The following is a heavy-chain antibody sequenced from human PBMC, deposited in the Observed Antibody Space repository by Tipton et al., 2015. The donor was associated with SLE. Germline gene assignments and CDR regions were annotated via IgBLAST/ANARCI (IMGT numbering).Heavy chain of an antibody. CDR1: GGSVSTGSYY. Sequence: TLSLTCTVSGGSVSTGSYYWNWIRQPAGKGLEWIGYIYTSGSTNYNPSLKSRVTISVDTSKNQFSLKLSSVTAADTAVYYCARGAPVATAYFDYWGQGTLVTVSS. J-gene: IGHJ4*02. V-gene: IGHV4-61*09. D-gene: IGHD5-12*01. CDR3: ARGAPVATAYFDY. CDR2: IYTSGST.